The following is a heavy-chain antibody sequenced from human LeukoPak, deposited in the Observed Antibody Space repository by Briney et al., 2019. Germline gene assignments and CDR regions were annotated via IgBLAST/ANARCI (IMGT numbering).Heavy chain of an antibody. D-gene: IGHD6-6*01. J-gene: IGHJ5*02. CDR3: ARGQQLAYNWFDP. V-gene: IGHV1-69*13. CDR2: IIPIFGTA. Sequence: ASVKVSCKASGGTFSSYAISWVRQAPGQGLEWMGGIIPIFGTANYAQKFQGRVTITADESTSTAYTELSSLRSEDTAVYYCARGQQLAYNWFDPWGQGTLVTVSS. CDR1: GGTFSSYA.